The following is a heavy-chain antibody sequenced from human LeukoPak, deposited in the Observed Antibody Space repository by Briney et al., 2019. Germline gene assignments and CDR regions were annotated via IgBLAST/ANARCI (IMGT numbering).Heavy chain of an antibody. J-gene: IGHJ3*02. Sequence: ASVEVSCKASGGTFSSYAISWVRQAPGQGLEWMGGIIPIFGTANYAQKFQGRVTITADESTSTAYMELSSLRSEDTAVYYCARAGSGSYYGSFGAFDIWGQGTMVTVSS. CDR3: ARAGSGSYYGSFGAFDI. CDR1: GGTFSSYA. CDR2: IIPIFGTA. V-gene: IGHV1-69*13. D-gene: IGHD1-26*01.